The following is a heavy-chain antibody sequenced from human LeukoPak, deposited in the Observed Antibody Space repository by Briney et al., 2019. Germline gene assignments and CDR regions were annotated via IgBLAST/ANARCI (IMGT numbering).Heavy chain of an antibody. D-gene: IGHD3-22*01. V-gene: IGHV4-34*01. CDR1: GGSFSGYY. J-gene: IGHJ3*02. CDR3: ARLGYNYYDSSGSTDDAFDI. Sequence: TSETLSLTCAVYGGSFSGYYWSWIRQPPGKGLEWIGEINHSGSTNCTPSLKRRVTISVDTSKHPFARKLSSVTAADTAVYYCARLGYNYYDSSGSTDDAFDIWGQGTMVTVSS. CDR2: INHSGST.